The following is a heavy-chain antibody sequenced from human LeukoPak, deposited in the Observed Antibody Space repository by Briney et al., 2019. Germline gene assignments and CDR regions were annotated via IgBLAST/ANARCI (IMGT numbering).Heavy chain of an antibody. D-gene: IGHD5-24*01. V-gene: IGHV3-23*01. Sequence: GGSLRLSCAGSGFTFRDYGMSWVRQAPGMGLEWVSALSGSGDSTYYADSVKGRFTISRDNSRNTLYLQMNSLRADDTAVYYCAKSNGYNFEAFDMWGQGAMVTVSS. CDR1: GFTFRDYG. CDR3: AKSNGYNFEAFDM. CDR2: LSGSGDST. J-gene: IGHJ3*02.